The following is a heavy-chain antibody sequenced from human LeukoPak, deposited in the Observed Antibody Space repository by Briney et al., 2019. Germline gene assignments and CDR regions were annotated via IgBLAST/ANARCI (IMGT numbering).Heavy chain of an antibody. Sequence: GGSLRLSCAASGFTFSSYAMSWVRQAPGKGLEWVSAISGSGGSTYYADSVKGRFTISRDNSKNTLYRQMNSLRAEATAVSYCATLAPGPGSCSGGSCPYWGQGTLVTVSS. J-gene: IGHJ4*02. CDR2: ISGSGGST. CDR3: ATLAPGPGSCSGGSCPY. V-gene: IGHV3-23*01. CDR1: GFTFSSYA. D-gene: IGHD2-15*01.